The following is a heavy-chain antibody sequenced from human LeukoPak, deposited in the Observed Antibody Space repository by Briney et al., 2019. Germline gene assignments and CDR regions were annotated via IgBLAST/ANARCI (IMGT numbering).Heavy chain of an antibody. D-gene: IGHD4-11*01. Sequence: SETLSLTCAVYGGSFSTYSWSWIRQPPGKGLEWIGDINYSGNTNYNPSFKSRVIASIDTSKDQFSLKLNSVTAGDTAVYYCARHVDMTTVNYYYLDVWGKGTTVTVSS. V-gene: IGHV4-34*01. J-gene: IGHJ6*03. CDR2: INYSGNT. CDR3: ARHVDMTTVNYYYLDV. CDR1: GGSFSTYS.